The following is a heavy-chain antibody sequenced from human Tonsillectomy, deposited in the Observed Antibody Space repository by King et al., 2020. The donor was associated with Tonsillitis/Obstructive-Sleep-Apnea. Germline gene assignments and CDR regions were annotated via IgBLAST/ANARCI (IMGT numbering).Heavy chain of an antibody. Sequence: QLQESGPGLVKPSETLSLTCTVSGGSISSYYWSWIRQPPGKGLEWIGYIYYSGSTNYNPSLKSRVTISVDTSKNQFSLKLRSVTAADTAVYYCARGIRGDNDAFDIWGQGTMVTVSS. CDR3: ARGIRGDNDAFDI. CDR1: GGSISSYY. D-gene: IGHD3-10*01. V-gene: IGHV4-59*01. J-gene: IGHJ3*02. CDR2: IYYSGST.